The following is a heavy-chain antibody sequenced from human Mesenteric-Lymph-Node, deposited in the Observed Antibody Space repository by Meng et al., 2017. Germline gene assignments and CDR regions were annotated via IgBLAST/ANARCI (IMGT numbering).Heavy chain of an antibody. CDR1: GFTFSRYG. D-gene: IGHD3-22*01. V-gene: IGHV3-33*01. Sequence: GGSLRLSCAASGFTFSRYGMHWVRQASGKGLEWVAVIWHDGSNIHYADSVKGRFTISRDNSENTLYLQMNSLRGEDTAVYYCARRMYYYDSSGYPIDYFDYWGQGALVTVSS. CDR2: IWHDGSNI. CDR3: ARRMYYYDSSGYPIDYFDY. J-gene: IGHJ4*02.